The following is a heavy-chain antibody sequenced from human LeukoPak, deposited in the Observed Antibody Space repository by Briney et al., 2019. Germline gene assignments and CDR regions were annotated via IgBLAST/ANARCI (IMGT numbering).Heavy chain of an antibody. J-gene: IGHJ2*01. D-gene: IGHD2-2*02. Sequence: KPSETLSLTCTVSGGSISSYYWSWIRQPPGKGLEWIGYIYYSGSTNYNPSFKSRVTISVDTSKNQFSLKLSSVTAADTAVYYCARGLYPYYWYFDLWGRGTLVTVSS. V-gene: IGHV4-59*01. CDR2: IYYSGST. CDR3: ARGLYPYYWYFDL. CDR1: GGSISSYY.